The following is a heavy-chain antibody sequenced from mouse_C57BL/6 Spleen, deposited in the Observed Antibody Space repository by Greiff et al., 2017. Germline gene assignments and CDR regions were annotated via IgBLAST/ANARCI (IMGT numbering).Heavy chain of an antibody. CDR1: GYTFTDYY. J-gene: IGHJ4*01. CDR2: INPNNGGT. CDR3: ARDDADGAMDY. V-gene: IGHV1-26*01. Sequence: VQLQQSGPELVKPGASVKISCKASGYTFTDYYMNWVKQSHGKSLEWIGDINPNNGGTSYNQKFKGKATLTVDKSSSTAYMELRSLTSEDSAVYYCARDDADGAMDYWGQGTSVTVSS. D-gene: IGHD2-3*01.